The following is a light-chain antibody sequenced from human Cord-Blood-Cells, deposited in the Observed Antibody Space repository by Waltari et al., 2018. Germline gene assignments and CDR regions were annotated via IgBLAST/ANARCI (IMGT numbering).Light chain of an antibody. Sequence: QSALTQPASVSGSPGHSITISCTGTSSDVGGYTYAYWYQPHPGKAPKLMIYDVSNRPSCVSNRFSGSKSGNTASLTISGLQADDEADYYCSSYTSSSTYVFGTGTKVTVL. CDR2: DVS. CDR3: SSYTSSSTYV. CDR1: SSDVGGYTY. V-gene: IGLV2-14*01. J-gene: IGLJ1*01.